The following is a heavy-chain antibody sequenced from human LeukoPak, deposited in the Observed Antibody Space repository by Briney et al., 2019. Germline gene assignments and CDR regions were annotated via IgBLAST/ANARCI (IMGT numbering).Heavy chain of an antibody. D-gene: IGHD6-13*01. Sequence: GGSLRLSCAASGFTFSSFWMTWVRQAPGKGLEWVANIKGDGSQKYYVDSVKGRFTISRDNAKNSLFLQTNSLRADDTAVYYCARDSGWFRFDYWGQGTLVTVSS. J-gene: IGHJ4*02. V-gene: IGHV3-7*03. CDR2: IKGDGSQK. CDR3: ARDSGWFRFDY. CDR1: GFTFSSFW.